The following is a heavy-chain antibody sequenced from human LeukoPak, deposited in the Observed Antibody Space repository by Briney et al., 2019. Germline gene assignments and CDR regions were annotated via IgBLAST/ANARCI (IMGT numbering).Heavy chain of an antibody. D-gene: IGHD1-26*01. V-gene: IGHV4-59*01. J-gene: IGHJ5*02. Sequence: SETLSLTCTVSGGSISSYYWSWIRQPPGKGLEWIGYIYYSGSTNYNPSLKSRVTISVDTSKNRFSLKLSPVTAADTAVYYCARGLGATVGWFDPWGQGTLVTVSS. CDR2: IYYSGST. CDR3: ARGLGATVGWFDP. CDR1: GGSISSYY.